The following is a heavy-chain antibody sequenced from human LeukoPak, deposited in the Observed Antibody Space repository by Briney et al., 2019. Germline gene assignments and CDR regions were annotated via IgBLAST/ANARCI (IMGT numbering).Heavy chain of an antibody. CDR2: IKQDGSEK. J-gene: IGHJ4*02. CDR1: GFTFSSYW. V-gene: IGHV3-7*01. Sequence: QTGGSLRLSCAASGFTFSSYWMSWVRQAPGKGLEWVPNIKQDGSEKYYVDSVKGRFTISRDNAKNSLYLQMNSLRAEDTAVYYCARDVPAYSSSTYYFDYWGQGTLVTVSS. CDR3: ARDVPAYSSSTYYFDY. D-gene: IGHD6-13*01.